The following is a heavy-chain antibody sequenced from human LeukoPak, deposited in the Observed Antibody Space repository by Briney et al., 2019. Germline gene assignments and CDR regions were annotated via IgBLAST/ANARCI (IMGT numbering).Heavy chain of an antibody. J-gene: IGHJ4*02. CDR1: GGSISSYY. V-gene: IGHV4-59*01. D-gene: IGHD5-18*01. CDR2: IYYSGST. Sequence: PSETLSLTCTVSGGSISSYYWSWIRQTPGKGLEWIGYIYYSGSTNYNPSLKSRVTISVDTSKNQFSLKLSSVTAADTAVYYCAKLVDTAMVPINYWGQGTLVTVSS. CDR3: AKLVDTAMVPINY.